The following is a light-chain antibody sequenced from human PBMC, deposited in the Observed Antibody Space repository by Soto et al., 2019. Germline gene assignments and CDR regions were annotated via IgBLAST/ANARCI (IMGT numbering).Light chain of an antibody. J-gene: IGLJ1*01. CDR1: SSDIGRYNY. CDR2: EVT. V-gene: IGLV2-14*01. CDR3: SSYTTTFTQV. Sequence: QSVLTQPASVSGSPGQSITISCTGTSSDIGRYNYVSWYQQHPGTVPKLMISEVTNRPSGVSNRFSGSKSGNTASLTISGLQAEDEADYYCSSYTTTFTQVFGTGTKVTVL.